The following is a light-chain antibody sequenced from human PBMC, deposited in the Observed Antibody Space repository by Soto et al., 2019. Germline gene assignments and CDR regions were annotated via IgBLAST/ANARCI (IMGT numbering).Light chain of an antibody. J-gene: IGKJ2*01. V-gene: IGKV1-27*01. Sequence: DIQMTQSPSSLSASVGDRVTITCRASQGISNYLAWYQQKPGKVPKLLIYAASTLQSGVPSRFSGSRSGTDFTLTISSLQPQDVATYYCQKYKSALGTFGQGTKLEIK. CDR1: QGISNY. CDR3: QKYKSALGT. CDR2: AAS.